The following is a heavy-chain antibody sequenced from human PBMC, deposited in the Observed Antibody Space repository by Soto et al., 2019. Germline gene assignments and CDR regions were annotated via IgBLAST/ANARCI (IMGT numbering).Heavy chain of an antibody. CDR1: GGSFSGYS. CDR2: INHSGGT. D-gene: IGHD5-18*01. CDR3: ARGGRGYSFGYIDY. V-gene: IGHV4-34*01. Sequence: SETLSLTCAVYGGSFSGYSWSWIRQPPGKGLEWIGEINHSGGTNYNPSLKSRVTISVDTSKNQFSLKLSSVTAADTAVYYCARGGRGYSFGYIDYWGQGTLLTVS. J-gene: IGHJ4*02.